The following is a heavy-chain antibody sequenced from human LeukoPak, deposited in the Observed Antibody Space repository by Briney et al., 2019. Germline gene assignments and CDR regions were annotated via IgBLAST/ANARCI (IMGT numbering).Heavy chain of an antibody. CDR2: IHYSGGT. CDR3: ARLIGGVAYFDL. Sequence: SETLSLTCTVSGGSVSTYYWSWIRQPPGKGLEWIGYIHYSGGTNYNPSLKSRVAISLDTSKNQFSLKLSFVTAADTAVYYCARLIGGVAYFDLWGRGTLVTVSS. J-gene: IGHJ2*01. V-gene: IGHV4-59*08. CDR1: GGSVSTYY.